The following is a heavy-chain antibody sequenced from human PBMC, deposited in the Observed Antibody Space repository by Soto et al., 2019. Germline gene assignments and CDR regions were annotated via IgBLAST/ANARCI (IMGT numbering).Heavy chain of an antibody. CDR3: AGRGILYYYDMASAFDI. J-gene: IGHJ3*02. CDR2: IYPGDSDT. Sequence: LGESLKISCQGSGYSFTSYWIGWVRQMPGKGLEWMGIIYPGDSDTRYSPSFQGQVTISADKSTSTAYLQWSSLKASDTAMYYCAGRGILYYYDMASAFDIWGQGTMVTVSS. D-gene: IGHD3-22*01. CDR1: GYSFTSYW. V-gene: IGHV5-51*01.